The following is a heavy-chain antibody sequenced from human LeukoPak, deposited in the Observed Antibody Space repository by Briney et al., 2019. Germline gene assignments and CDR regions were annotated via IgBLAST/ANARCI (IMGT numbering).Heavy chain of an antibody. V-gene: IGHV1-8*01. CDR3: ARERDIVVVPAAMDFDY. CDR2: MNPNSGNT. Sequence: ASVKVSCKASGYTFTSYDINWVRQATGQGLEWMGWMNPNSGNTGYAQKFQGRVTMTRNTSISTAYMELSSLRSEDTVVYYCARERDIVVVPAAMDFDYWGQGTLVTVSS. D-gene: IGHD2-2*01. CDR1: GYTFTSYD. J-gene: IGHJ4*02.